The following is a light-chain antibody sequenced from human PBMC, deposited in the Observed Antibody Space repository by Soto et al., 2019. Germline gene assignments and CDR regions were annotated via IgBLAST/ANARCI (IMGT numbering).Light chain of an antibody. J-gene: IGKJ1*01. Sequence: EIVLTQSPGTLSLSPGERATLSCRASQSVFNNHIGWYQQKPGQAPRRLIFGASFRATGIPDRFSGSGSGTDFTLTISSLEPEDFAVYYCHQRQSWPRTFGQGTKVEIK. CDR1: QSVFNNH. CDR2: GAS. CDR3: HQRQSWPRT. V-gene: IGKV3-20*01.